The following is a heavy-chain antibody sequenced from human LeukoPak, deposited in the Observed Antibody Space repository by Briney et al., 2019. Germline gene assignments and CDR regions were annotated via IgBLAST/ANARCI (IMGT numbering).Heavy chain of an antibody. V-gene: IGHV1-2*02. CDR2: MNVKTGAT. CDR3: ARQSGTYWGLDY. CDR1: GYTFTDYY. Sequence: ASVKVSCKASGYTFTDYYIHWVRQAPGHGLEWLGWMNVKTGATSSAQRFPGRFTMTRDTSIGTASMEFSSLTSDDTAVYYCARQSGTYWGLDYWGKGTLVTVSS. D-gene: IGHD1-26*01. J-gene: IGHJ4*02.